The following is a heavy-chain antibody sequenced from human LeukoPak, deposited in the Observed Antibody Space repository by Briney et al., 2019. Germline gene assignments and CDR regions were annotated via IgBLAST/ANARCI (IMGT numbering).Heavy chain of an antibody. CDR3: AKARDSAVAGTDF. Sequence: GGSLRLSCAASGFTFSNYTMSWVRQAPGKGLEWVSTTSGVTTYYADSVKGRFTISRDNSMNTLYLQMDSLRAEDTAVYYCAKARDSAVAGTDFWGQRTLFSVSS. D-gene: IGHD6-13*01. V-gene: IGHV3-23*01. CDR2: TSGVTT. J-gene: IGHJ4*02. CDR1: GFTFSNYT.